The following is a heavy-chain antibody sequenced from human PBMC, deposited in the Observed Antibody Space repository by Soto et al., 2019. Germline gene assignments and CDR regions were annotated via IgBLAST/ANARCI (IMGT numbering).Heavy chain of an antibody. CDR3: ARRSRSSSGWYFLDY. CDR2: SYYNGVT. J-gene: IGHJ4*02. CDR1: GGSISSDS. D-gene: IGHD6-19*01. Sequence: QVQLQESGPGLVKPSETLSLTCTVSGGSISSDSWSWIRQSPGKALEWIGYSYYNGVTKYNPSLKSRVTISVDTTQNQISLRLTSVPAADTAVYYCARRSRSSSGWYFLDYWGQGTLVTVS. V-gene: IGHV4-59*01.